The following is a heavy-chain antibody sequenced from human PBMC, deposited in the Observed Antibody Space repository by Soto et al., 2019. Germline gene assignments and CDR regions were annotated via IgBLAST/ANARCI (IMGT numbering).Heavy chain of an antibody. D-gene: IGHD1-1*01. Sequence: EEQLVESGGCLVQPGGSLRLSCAASGFAFSSYWMHWVRQTPGKGPVWVSRIYNDGSRTAYADSVKGRFTISRDNAKNTMYLQMSSLTVEDTAVYYCARDLSGDTTPYFDLWGQGTLVTVSS. J-gene: IGHJ4*02. CDR2: IYNDGSRT. CDR1: GFAFSSYW. V-gene: IGHV3-74*01. CDR3: ARDLSGDTTPYFDL.